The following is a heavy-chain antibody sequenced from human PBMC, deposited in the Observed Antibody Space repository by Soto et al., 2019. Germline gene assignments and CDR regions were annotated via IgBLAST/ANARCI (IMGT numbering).Heavy chain of an antibody. V-gene: IGHV3-48*04. CDR2: ISSSGRTI. CDR1: GFTFSTYT. Sequence: GGSLRLSCEAFGFTFSTYTMNWVRQAPGKGLEWVSYISSSGRTISYADPVKGRFSISRDNAKNSLYLQMNSLRGEDTAVYYCGITMIVVVIGLGFCIWGQGTMVTVSS. D-gene: IGHD3-22*01. CDR3: GITMIVVVIGLGFCI. J-gene: IGHJ3*02.